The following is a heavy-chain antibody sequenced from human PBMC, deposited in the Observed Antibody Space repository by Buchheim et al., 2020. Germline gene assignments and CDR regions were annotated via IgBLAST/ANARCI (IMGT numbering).Heavy chain of an antibody. V-gene: IGHV4-34*01. Sequence: QVQLQQWGAGLLKPSETLSLTCAVYGGSFSGYYWSWIRQPPGKGLEWIGEINHSGSTNYNPSLKSRVTISVDTSKNQFSLQLSSVTAADTAVYYCARGRGRYFDWLFPHYFDYWGQGTL. J-gene: IGHJ4*02. D-gene: IGHD3-9*01. CDR2: INHSGST. CDR3: ARGRGRYFDWLFPHYFDY. CDR1: GGSFSGYY.